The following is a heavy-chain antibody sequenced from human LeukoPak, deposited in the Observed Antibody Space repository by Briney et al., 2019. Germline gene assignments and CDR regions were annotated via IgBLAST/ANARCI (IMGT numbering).Heavy chain of an antibody. CDR1: GFTLSNYW. CDR2: IKADGSST. Sequence: GSLRLSCAASGFTLSNYWMNWVRQDPEKGLVWVSRIKADGSSTRFADSVKGRFTISRDNAKNTLFLQMNSLRAEDTAVYYCAREPVTIFAVVPSGAGYFDLWGRGTLVTVSS. CDR3: AREPVTIFAVVPSGAGYFDL. V-gene: IGHV3-74*01. D-gene: IGHD3-3*01. J-gene: IGHJ2*01.